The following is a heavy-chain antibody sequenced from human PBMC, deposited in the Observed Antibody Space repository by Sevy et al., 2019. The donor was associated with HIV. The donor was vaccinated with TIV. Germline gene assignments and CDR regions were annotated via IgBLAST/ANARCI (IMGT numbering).Heavy chain of an antibody. CDR2: IRYDGSNK. V-gene: IGHV3-30*02. CDR1: GFTFSSYG. D-gene: IGHD1-26*01. J-gene: IGHJ4*02. Sequence: GGSLRLSCAASGFTFSSYGMHWVRQAPGKGLEWVAFIRYDGSNKYYADSVKGRFTISRDNSKNTLYLQMNSLRAEDTAVYYCAKDLIVGATRKYGPFDYWGQGTLVTVSS. CDR3: AKDLIVGATRKYGPFDY.